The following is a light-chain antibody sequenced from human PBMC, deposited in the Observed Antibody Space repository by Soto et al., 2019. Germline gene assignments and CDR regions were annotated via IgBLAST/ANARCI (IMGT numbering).Light chain of an antibody. CDR2: DAS. V-gene: IGKV1-5*01. CDR3: QQYNSYSSR. Sequence: DIQMTQSPSTLSASVGDRVTITCRASQSLSNWLAWYQQKPGKAPKLLIYDASTLECGVPSRFSGSGSGTEFTLTISSLQPDDSATYYCQQYNSYSSRFGQGTKVDIK. CDR1: QSLSNW. J-gene: IGKJ1*01.